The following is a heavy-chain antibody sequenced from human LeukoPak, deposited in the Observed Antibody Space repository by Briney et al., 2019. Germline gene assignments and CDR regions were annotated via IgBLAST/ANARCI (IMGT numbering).Heavy chain of an antibody. CDR2: IYSGGNT. CDR1: GLTVTSNY. D-gene: IGHD3-22*01. V-gene: IGHV3-53*01. Sequence: GGSLRLSCAASGLTVTSNYMNWVRQAPGKWLEWVSIIYSGGNTYYADSVKGRFTISRDNAKNSLYLQMNSLRAEDTAVYYCARDDYDSSGYYPPFFDYWGQGTLVTVSS. CDR3: ARDDYDSSGYYPPFFDY. J-gene: IGHJ4*02.